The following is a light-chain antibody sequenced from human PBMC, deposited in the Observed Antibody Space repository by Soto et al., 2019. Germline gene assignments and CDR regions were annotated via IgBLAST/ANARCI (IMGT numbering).Light chain of an antibody. Sequence: QSALTQPASVSGSPGQSITISCTGTSSDVGAYNSVSWYQQHPDKAPKLIIYSVSYRSSGVSDRFSGSKSDNTASLTISGLHTEDEADYYCSSSTSSPTYLFGTGTKLTVL. V-gene: IGLV2-14*03. CDR2: SVS. CDR3: SSSTSSPTYL. CDR1: SSDVGAYNS. J-gene: IGLJ1*01.